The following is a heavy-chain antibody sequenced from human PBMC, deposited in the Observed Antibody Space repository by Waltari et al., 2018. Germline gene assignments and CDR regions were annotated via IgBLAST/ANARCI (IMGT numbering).Heavy chain of an antibody. J-gene: IGHJ4*02. CDR1: GGSISSHY. CDR3: ARGDYGGRQLFDY. Sequence: QVQLQESGPGLVKPSETLSLTCTVSGGSISSHYWSWIRQPPGKGLEWIGYIYYSGSTNYNPPLKSRVTISVDTSKNQFSLKLSSVTAADTAVYYCARGDYGGRQLFDYWGQGTLVTVSS. D-gene: IGHD4-17*01. CDR2: IYYSGST. V-gene: IGHV4-59*11.